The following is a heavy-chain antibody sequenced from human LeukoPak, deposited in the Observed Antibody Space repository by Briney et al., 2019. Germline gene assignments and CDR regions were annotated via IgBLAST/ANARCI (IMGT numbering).Heavy chain of an antibody. D-gene: IGHD3-10*01. CDR2: INPSGGST. J-gene: IGHJ5*02. CDR3: ARGSGSGSYYGS. V-gene: IGHV1-46*01. CDR1: GYTFTSYY. Sequence: ASVKVSCRASGYTFTSYYMHWVRQAPGQGLEWMGIINPSGGSTTYAQEFQGRVTMTRDTSTSTVYMELSSLRSEDTAVYYCARGSGSGSYYGSWGQGTLVTVSS.